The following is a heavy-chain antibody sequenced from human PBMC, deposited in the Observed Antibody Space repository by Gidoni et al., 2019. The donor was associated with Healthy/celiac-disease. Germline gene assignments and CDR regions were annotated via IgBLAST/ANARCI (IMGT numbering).Heavy chain of an antibody. V-gene: IGHV3-30-3*01. Sequence: QVQLVASGGGVVQPGRSRRLSCADSGFTFSSYAMHWVRQAPGKGLEWVAVISYDGSNKYYADSGKGRFTISRDNSKNTLYLQMNSLRAEDTAVYYCARDLPLTRSSGWFYWGQGTLVTVSS. CDR1: GFTFSSYA. CDR2: ISYDGSNK. J-gene: IGHJ4*02. D-gene: IGHD6-19*01. CDR3: ARDLPLTRSSGWFY.